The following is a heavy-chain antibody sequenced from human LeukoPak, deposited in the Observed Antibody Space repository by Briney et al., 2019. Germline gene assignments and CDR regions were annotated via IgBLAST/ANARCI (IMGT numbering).Heavy chain of an antibody. Sequence: PGGSLRLSCTASGFTLSNYWMHWVRQAPGTGLVWVSRISTDGSSTNYADSVRGRFTISRDNAENTLYLQMNSLRAEDTAVYYCVASSHYPYEWGQGTLVTVSS. CDR1: GFTLSNYW. CDR2: ISTDGSST. V-gene: IGHV3-74*01. CDR3: VASSHYPYE. D-gene: IGHD3-3*01. J-gene: IGHJ4*02.